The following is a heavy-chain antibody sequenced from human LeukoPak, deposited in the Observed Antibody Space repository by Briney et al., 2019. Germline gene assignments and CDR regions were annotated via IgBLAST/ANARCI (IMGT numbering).Heavy chain of an antibody. Sequence: PSETLSLTCTVSGGSISSYYWSWIRQPPGKGLEWIGYIYYSGSTNYNPSLKSRVTISVDTSKNQFSLKLSSVTAADTAVYYCARDTYYYGSGSYRWGQGTLVTVSS. CDR3: ARDTYYYGSGSYR. D-gene: IGHD3-10*01. V-gene: IGHV4-59*01. CDR1: GGSISSYY. CDR2: IYYSGST. J-gene: IGHJ4*02.